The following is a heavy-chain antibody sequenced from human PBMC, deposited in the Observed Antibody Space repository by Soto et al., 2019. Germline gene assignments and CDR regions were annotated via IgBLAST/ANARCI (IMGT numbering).Heavy chain of an antibody. CDR2: IYPGDSDT. J-gene: IGHJ3*02. V-gene: IGHV5-51*01. CDR3: AIYRPYYYDSSGHDAFDI. CDR1: GYSFTSYW. D-gene: IGHD3-22*01. Sequence: HGESLKISCKGSGYSFTSYWIGWVRQMPGKVLEWMGIIYPGDSDTRYSPSFQGQVTISADKSISTAYLQWSSLKASDTAMYYCAIYRPYYYDSSGHDAFDIWGQGXMVTVS.